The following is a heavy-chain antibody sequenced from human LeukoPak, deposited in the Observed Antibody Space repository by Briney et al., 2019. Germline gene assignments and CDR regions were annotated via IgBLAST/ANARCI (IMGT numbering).Heavy chain of an antibody. J-gene: IGHJ4*02. CDR2: ISGSGGSA. Sequence: GGSLRLSCAASGFTFSSYAMSWVRQAPGKGLEWVSAISGSGGSAYYADSVKGRFTISRDNSKNTLYLQMNSLRAEDTAVYYCAKGEWELLSYAGYWGQGTLVTVSS. CDR1: GFTFSSYA. D-gene: IGHD1-26*01. CDR3: AKGEWELLSYAGY. V-gene: IGHV3-23*01.